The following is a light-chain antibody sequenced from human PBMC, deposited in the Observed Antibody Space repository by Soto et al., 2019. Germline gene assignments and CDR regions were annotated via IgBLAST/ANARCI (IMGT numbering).Light chain of an antibody. J-gene: IGLJ3*02. CDR1: SNDIGGYNY. V-gene: IGLV2-14*01. Sequence: QSALTQPASVSGAPGQSITISCSGNSNDIGGYNYVSWYQQHPGKVPKVIIYEVSNRPSGVSNRFTGSKSGNTASLTISGLQAEDEDDDYCCSYTSSADLVFGGGTKLTVL. CDR3: CSYTSSADLV. CDR2: EVS.